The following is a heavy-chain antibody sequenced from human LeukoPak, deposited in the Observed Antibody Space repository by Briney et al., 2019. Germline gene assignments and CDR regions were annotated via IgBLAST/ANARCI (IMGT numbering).Heavy chain of an antibody. J-gene: IGHJ6*02. D-gene: IGHD6-13*01. V-gene: IGHV4-4*07. Sequence: SETLSLTCTVSGGSISSYYWSWIRQPAGKGLEWIGRIYTSGSTNYNPSLKSRVTMSVDTSKNQFSLKLSSVTAADTAVYYCARAPGPDSSSWELAYGMDVWGQGTLVTVSS. CDR1: GGSISSYY. CDR2: IYTSGST. CDR3: ARAPGPDSSSWELAYGMDV.